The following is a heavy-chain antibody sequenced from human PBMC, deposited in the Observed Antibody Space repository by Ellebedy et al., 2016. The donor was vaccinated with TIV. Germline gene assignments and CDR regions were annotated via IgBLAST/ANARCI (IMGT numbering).Heavy chain of an antibody. D-gene: IGHD3-9*01. CDR1: GYTFTSYG. CDR3: ARLGPNYDILTGYYGWLDY. V-gene: IGHV1-18*01. Sequence: AASVKVSCKASGYTFTSYGITWVRQAPGQGLEWMGWISPYKGSTSYAQKLQGRLTMTTETSTSTAYMELRSLRSDDTAVYYCARLGPNYDILTGYYGWLDYWGQGTLVTVSS. CDR2: ISPYKGST. J-gene: IGHJ4*02.